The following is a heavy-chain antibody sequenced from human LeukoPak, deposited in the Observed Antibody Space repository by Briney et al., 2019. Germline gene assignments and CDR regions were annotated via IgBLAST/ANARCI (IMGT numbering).Heavy chain of an antibody. CDR2: ISSSSSYI. J-gene: IGHJ1*01. CDR1: GFTFSSYS. D-gene: IGHD2-21*01. V-gene: IGHV3-21*01. Sequence: GGSLRLSCAASGFTFSSYSMNWVRQAPGKGLEWVSSISSSSSYIYYADSVKGRFTISRDNAKNSLYLQMNSLRAEDTAVYYCASGGEEYFQHWGQGTLVTVSS. CDR3: ASGGEEYFQH.